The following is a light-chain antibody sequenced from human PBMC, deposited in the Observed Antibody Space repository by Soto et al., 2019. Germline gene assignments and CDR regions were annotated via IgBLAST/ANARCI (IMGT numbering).Light chain of an antibody. CDR1: QSISSSY. V-gene: IGKV3D-20*02. Sequence: IVLTQSPGTLSLSPGERATLSCWTSQSISSSYLGWYQQKPGQAPRLLIYDASNRATGIPARFSGSGSGTDFTLTISSLEPEDFAIYYCQQRQYWPPITFGQGTRLEIK. CDR3: QQRQYWPPIT. J-gene: IGKJ5*01. CDR2: DAS.